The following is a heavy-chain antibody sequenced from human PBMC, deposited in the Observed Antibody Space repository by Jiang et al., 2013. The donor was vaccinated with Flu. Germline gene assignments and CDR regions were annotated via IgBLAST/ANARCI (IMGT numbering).Heavy chain of an antibody. Sequence: SGGSISSGGYYWSWIRQHPGKAWSGLVHLLHGSTYYNPSLKSRVTISVDTSKNQFSLKLSSVTAADTAVYYCARDHQYGSGSYYSHFDYWGQGTLVTVSS. D-gene: IGHD3-10*01. V-gene: IGHV4-31*02. CDR3: ARDHQYGSGSYYSHFDY. CDR1: GGSISSGGYY. J-gene: IGHJ4*02. CDR2: LLHGST.